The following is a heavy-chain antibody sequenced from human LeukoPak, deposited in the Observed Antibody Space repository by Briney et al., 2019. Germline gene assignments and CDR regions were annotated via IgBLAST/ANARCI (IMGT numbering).Heavy chain of an antibody. J-gene: IGHJ5*02. D-gene: IGHD1-26*01. CDR2: INSDGRST. CDR3: ARDIGATNWFDP. Sequence: SGGSLRLSCAASGFTLSSYWMNWVRQAPGKGLVWVSRINSDGRSTSYADSVKGRFTISRDNAKNTLYLQMNSLRAEDTAVYYCARDIGATNWFDPWGPGTLVTVSS. V-gene: IGHV3-74*01. CDR1: GFTLSSYW.